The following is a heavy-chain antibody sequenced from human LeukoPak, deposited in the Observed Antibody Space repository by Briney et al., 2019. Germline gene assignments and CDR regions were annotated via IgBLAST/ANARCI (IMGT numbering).Heavy chain of an antibody. CDR3: ARASYYDTTGPDY. CDR1: GYSFTSYW. Sequence: GESLKISCKGSGYSFTSYWIGWVRQMPGKGLEWMGNIYPGDSDTKYSPSFEGQVTISGDKSISTAYLQWSSLRASDTAIYYCARASYYDTTGPDYWGQGTLVTVSS. D-gene: IGHD3-22*01. V-gene: IGHV5-51*01. J-gene: IGHJ4*02. CDR2: IYPGDSDT.